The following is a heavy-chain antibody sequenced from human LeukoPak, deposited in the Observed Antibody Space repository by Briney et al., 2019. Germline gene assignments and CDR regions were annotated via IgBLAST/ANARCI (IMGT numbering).Heavy chain of an antibody. CDR1: GFTFSSYS. J-gene: IGHJ4*02. CDR3: ARDFLDIVVVVATFDY. D-gene: IGHD2-15*01. V-gene: IGHV3-21*01. CDR2: ISSSSYI. Sequence: PGGSLRLSCAASGFTFSSYSMNWVRQAPGKGLEWVSSISSSSYIYYADSVKGRFTISRDNANNSLYLQMNSLRAEDTAVYYCARDFLDIVVVVATFDYWGQGTLVTVSS.